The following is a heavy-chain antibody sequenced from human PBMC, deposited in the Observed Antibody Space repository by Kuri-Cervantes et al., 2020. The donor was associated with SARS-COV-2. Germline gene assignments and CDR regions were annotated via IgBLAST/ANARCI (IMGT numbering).Heavy chain of an antibody. CDR2: IYYSGST. V-gene: IGHV4-59*08. CDR3: AGHSPPGYSYGVGGWFDP. CDR1: GGSISSYY. Sequence: SETLSLTCSVSGGSISSYYWSWIRQPPGKGLEWIGYIYYSGSTNYNPSLKSRVTISVDTSKNQFSLKLSSVTAADTAVYYCAGHSPPGYSYGVGGWFDPWGQGTLVTVSS. D-gene: IGHD5-18*01. J-gene: IGHJ5*02.